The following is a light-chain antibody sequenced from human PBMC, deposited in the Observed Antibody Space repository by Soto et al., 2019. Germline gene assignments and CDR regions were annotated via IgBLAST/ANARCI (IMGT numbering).Light chain of an antibody. V-gene: IGKV3-20*01. J-gene: IGKJ2*01. Sequence: EIVLTQSPGTLSLSPGERATLSCRASQSVSSGYLAWYRQKPGQAPRLLIYGASSRATGIPDRFSGSGSGTDFTLTISRLEPEDFAVYYCQQYGSSPYTFGQGTKLEIK. CDR2: GAS. CDR1: QSVSSGY. CDR3: QQYGSSPYT.